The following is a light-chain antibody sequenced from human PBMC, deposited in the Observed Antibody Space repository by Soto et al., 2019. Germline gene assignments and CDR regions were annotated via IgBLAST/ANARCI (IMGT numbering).Light chain of an antibody. CDR1: NVGGKS. V-gene: IGLV3-21*02. CDR3: QVWDTVSLHAI. Sequence: SYELTQPPSVSLAPGQTASITCMGDNVGGKSVHWYQQKAGQAPVLVIHEDSDRPSGIPERFSGSNSANTATLTISRVEAGDDAAYYCQVWDTVSLHAIFGGGTQLTVL. J-gene: IGLJ2*01. CDR2: EDS.